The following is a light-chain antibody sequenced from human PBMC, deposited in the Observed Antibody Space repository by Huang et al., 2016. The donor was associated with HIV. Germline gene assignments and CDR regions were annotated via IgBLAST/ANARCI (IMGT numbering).Light chain of an antibody. Sequence: EIVLTQSPATLSLSPGERATLSCRASQSVSSYLAWYQQKPGQAPRPLIYDASNRATGIPARFSGSGSGTDFTLTISGLEPEDFAVYYCQQRSNWPPLTFGGGTKVE. CDR3: QQRSNWPPLT. CDR1: QSVSSY. CDR2: DAS. J-gene: IGKJ4*01. V-gene: IGKV3-11*01.